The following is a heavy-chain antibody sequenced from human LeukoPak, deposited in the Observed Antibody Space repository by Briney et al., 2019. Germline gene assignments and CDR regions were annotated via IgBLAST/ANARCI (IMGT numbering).Heavy chain of an antibody. D-gene: IGHD3-3*01. V-gene: IGHV3-74*01. CDR3: AKFGAHYDFWSGYPWYNWFDP. J-gene: IGHJ5*02. Sequence: GGSLRLSCAASGFTFSNFWMHWVRQAPGKGLVWVALIYGDGSFTRYADSVKGRFTISRDNSKNTLYLQMNSLRAEDTAVYYCAKFGAHYDFWSGYPWYNWFDPWGQGTLVTVSS. CDR1: GFTFSNFW. CDR2: IYGDGSFT.